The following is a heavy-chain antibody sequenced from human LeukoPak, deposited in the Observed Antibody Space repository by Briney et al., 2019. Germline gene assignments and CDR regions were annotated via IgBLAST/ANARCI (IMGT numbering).Heavy chain of an antibody. CDR1: GGSFSGYY. V-gene: IGHV4-34*01. CDR3: ASGAIFIAAFDY. J-gene: IGHJ4*02. CDR2: INHSGST. D-gene: IGHD6-13*01. Sequence: SETLSLTCAVYGGSFSGYYWSWIRQPPGKGLEWIGEINHSGSTNYNPSLKSRVTISVDTSKNQFSLKLSSVTAADTAVYYCASGAIFIAAFDYWGQGTLVTVSS.